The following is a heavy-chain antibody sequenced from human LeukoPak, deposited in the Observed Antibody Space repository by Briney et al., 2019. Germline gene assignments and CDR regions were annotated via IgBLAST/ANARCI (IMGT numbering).Heavy chain of an antibody. CDR2: IYHSGTT. Sequence: SETLSLTCAVFGGSISSGGYSWTWIRQSPGKGLEWIGYIYHSGTTYFNPSLNSRVTMPVDRSKNQFSLRLNSVTAADTAVYYCARDIAYCGGDCSDYAFDIWGQGTMVTVSS. D-gene: IGHD2-21*02. J-gene: IGHJ3*02. CDR3: ARDIAYCGGDCSDYAFDI. V-gene: IGHV4-30-2*06. CDR1: GGSISSGGYS.